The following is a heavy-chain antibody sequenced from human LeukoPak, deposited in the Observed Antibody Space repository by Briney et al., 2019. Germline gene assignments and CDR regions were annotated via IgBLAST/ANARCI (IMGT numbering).Heavy chain of an antibody. CDR2: ISGSGGST. CDR1: GFTFSSYA. D-gene: IGHD2-15*01. V-gene: IGHV3-23*01. J-gene: IGHJ4*02. Sequence: GGSLRLSCAASGFTFSSYAMSWVRQAPGKELEWVSAISGSGGSTYYADSVKGRFTISRDNSKNTLYLKMNSLRAEDTAVYYCAKAPKLELGYCSGGGCYYFDYWGQGTLVTVSS. CDR3: AKAPKLELGYCSGGGCYYFDY.